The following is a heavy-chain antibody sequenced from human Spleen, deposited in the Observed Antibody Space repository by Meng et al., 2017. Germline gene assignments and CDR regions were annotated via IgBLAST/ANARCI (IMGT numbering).Heavy chain of an antibody. D-gene: IGHD2-15*01. J-gene: IGHJ4*02. CDR1: GGTFSSYT. V-gene: IGHV1-69*04. Sequence: SVKVSCKASGGTFSSYTISWVRQAPGQGLEWMGRIIPILGIANYAQKFQGRVTITADKSTSTAYMELSSLRSEDTAVYYCAREGEWLRLGCSGGSCYGMDYWGQGRRVTGAS. CDR3: AREGEWLRLGCSGGSCYGMDY. CDR2: IIPILGIA.